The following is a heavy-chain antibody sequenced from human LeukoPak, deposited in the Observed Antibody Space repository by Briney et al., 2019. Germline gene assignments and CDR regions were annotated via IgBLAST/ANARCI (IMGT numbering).Heavy chain of an antibody. Sequence: GASVKVSCQASGYTFTCYDINWVRQASGQGREWMGWMNPNSGNTGYAQKFQGRVTMTRNTSISTAYMELSSLRSEDTAVYYCARVASAATNDYYYYYMDVWGKGTTVTVSS. CDR1: GYTFTCYD. CDR3: ARVASAATNDYYYYYMDV. CDR2: MNPNSGNT. V-gene: IGHV1-8*01. D-gene: IGHD2-15*01. J-gene: IGHJ6*03.